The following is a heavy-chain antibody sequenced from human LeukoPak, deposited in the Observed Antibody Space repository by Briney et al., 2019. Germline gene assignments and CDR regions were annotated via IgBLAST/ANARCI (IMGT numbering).Heavy chain of an antibody. J-gene: IGHJ4*02. D-gene: IGHD4-17*01. V-gene: IGHV4-59*01. CDR2: ISYSGST. Sequence: SETLSLTCTVSGASISSYYWSWIRQPPGKGLEWIGYISYSGSTNYNPSLKSRVTISMDTSKNQFSLNLSSVTAADTAVYYCARVVVQGYGDSFDFWGQGTLVTVSS. CDR1: GASISSYY. CDR3: ARVVVQGYGDSFDF.